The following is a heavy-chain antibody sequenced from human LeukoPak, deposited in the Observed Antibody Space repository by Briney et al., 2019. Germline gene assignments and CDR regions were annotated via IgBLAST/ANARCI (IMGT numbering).Heavy chain of an antibody. CDR3: AKDEGYCSGGSCLNWFDP. Sequence: GGSLRLSCAASGFTFSSYAMSWVRQAPGKGLEWVSAISGSGGSTYYADSVKGRFTISRDNSKNTLYLQMNSLRAEDTAVYYCAKDEGYCSGGSCLNWFDPWGQGTLVTVSS. J-gene: IGHJ5*02. CDR2: ISGSGGST. V-gene: IGHV3-23*01. D-gene: IGHD2-15*01. CDR1: GFTFSSYA.